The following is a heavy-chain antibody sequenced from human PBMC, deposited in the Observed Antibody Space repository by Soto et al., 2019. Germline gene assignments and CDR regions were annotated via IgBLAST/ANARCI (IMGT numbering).Heavy chain of an antibody. J-gene: IGHJ5*02. CDR3: ARYEVVLMVEGFDP. CDR1: GYTFTSYG. D-gene: IGHD2-8*01. CDR2: ISAYNGNT. Sequence: GPSVKVSCKASGYTFTSYGISWVRQAPGQGLEWMGWISAYNGNTNYAQKLQGRVTMTTDTSTSTAYMELRSLRSDDTAVYYCARYEVVLMVEGFDPWGQGTLVTVSS. V-gene: IGHV1-18*01.